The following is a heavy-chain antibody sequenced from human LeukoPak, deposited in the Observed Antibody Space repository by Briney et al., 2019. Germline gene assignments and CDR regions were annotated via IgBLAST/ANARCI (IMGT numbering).Heavy chain of an antibody. Sequence: GGSLRLSCAASGFTFSSYAMHWVRQAPGKGLEWVAVISYDGSNKYYADSVKGRFTISRDNSKNTLYLQMNSLRAEDTAVYYCARDLTGAVDYWGQGTLVTVSS. D-gene: IGHD7-27*01. J-gene: IGHJ4*02. CDR3: ARDLTGAVDY. CDR1: GFTFSSYA. CDR2: ISYDGSNK. V-gene: IGHV3-30-3*01.